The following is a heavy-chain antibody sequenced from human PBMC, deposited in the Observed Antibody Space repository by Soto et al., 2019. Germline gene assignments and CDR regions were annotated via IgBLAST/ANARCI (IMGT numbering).Heavy chain of an antibody. V-gene: IGHV1-69*12. J-gene: IGHJ6*02. D-gene: IGHD3-10*01. CDR3: ARGNTRVRGVIYSDCMDV. CDR1: GGTLSRYA. Sequence: QVQLVQSGAEVKKPGSSVKVSCKASGGTLSRYAISWVRQAPGQGLECMGGIIPIFGTANYAQKFQGRVTITADEATSTAYMELSSRRSEDTAVYYCARGNTRVRGVIYSDCMDVWCQGTTVTVAS. CDR2: IIPIFGTA.